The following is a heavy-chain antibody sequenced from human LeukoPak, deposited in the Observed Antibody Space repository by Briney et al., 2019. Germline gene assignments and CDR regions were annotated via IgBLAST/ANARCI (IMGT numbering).Heavy chain of an antibody. Sequence: SETLSLTCTVSGGSISSSSYYWGWIRQPPGKGLEWIGSIYYSGSTYYNPSLKSRVTISVDTSKNQFSLKLSSVTAADTAVYYCARAGSLLWFGDPKGYFDYWGQGTLVTVSS. CDR1: GGSISSSSYY. J-gene: IGHJ4*02. V-gene: IGHV4-39*07. CDR3: ARAGSLLWFGDPKGYFDY. D-gene: IGHD3-10*01. CDR2: IYYSGST.